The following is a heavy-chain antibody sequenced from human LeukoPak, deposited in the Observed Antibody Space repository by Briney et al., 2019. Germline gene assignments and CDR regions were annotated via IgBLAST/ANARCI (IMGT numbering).Heavy chain of an antibody. CDR3: ARDRAHYRSSSLWFDP. D-gene: IGHD6-6*01. Sequence: PSQTLSLTCTVSSGSISSGGYYWSWIRQPPGKGLEWIGYIYHSGSTYYNPSLKSRVTISVDRSKNQFSLKLSSVTAADTAVYYCARDRAHYRSSSLWFDPWGQGTLVSVSS. J-gene: IGHJ5*02. CDR1: SGSISSGGYY. V-gene: IGHV4-30-2*01. CDR2: IYHSGST.